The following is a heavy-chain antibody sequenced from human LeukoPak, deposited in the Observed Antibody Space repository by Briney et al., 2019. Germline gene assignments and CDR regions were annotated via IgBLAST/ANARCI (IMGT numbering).Heavy chain of an antibody. CDR2: IYPGDSDT. D-gene: IGHD3-10*01. J-gene: IGHJ4*02. V-gene: IGHV5-51*01. Sequence: GESLKISCKGSGYSFTSYWIGWVRQMPGKGLEWMGIIYPGDSDTRYSPSFQGQVTISADKSITTAFLQWSSLKASDTAMYYCARMLLYFGAPSGYFDYWGQGTLVTVSS. CDR1: GYSFTSYW. CDR3: ARMLLYFGAPSGYFDY.